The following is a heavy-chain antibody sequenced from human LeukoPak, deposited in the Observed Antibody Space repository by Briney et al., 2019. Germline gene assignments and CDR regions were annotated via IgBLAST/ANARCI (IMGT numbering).Heavy chain of an antibody. J-gene: IGHJ5*02. CDR1: GGSISSSNYH. CDR3: ARGSIAAAGTVDWFDP. D-gene: IGHD6-13*01. Sequence: PSETLSLSCTVSGGSISSSNYHWGWIRQAPGKGLEWIGEINHSGSTNYNPSLKSRVTISVDTSKNQFSLKLSSVTAADTAVYYCARGSIAAAGTVDWFDPWGQGTLVTVSS. V-gene: IGHV4-39*07. CDR2: INHSGST.